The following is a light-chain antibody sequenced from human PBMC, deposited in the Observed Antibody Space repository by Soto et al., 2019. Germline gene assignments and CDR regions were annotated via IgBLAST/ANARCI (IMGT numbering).Light chain of an antibody. CDR1: SSDIGSNT. CDR3: TAWDGSLNVRL. Sequence: QSVLTQPPSASGTPGQRVTISCSGRSSDIGSNTVNWYQQLPGTAPKLLIYRDNHRPSGIPDRFSGSKSGTSASLDISGLQSGDEADYYCTAWDGSLNVRLFGGGTKVTVL. V-gene: IGLV1-44*01. CDR2: RDN. J-gene: IGLJ3*02.